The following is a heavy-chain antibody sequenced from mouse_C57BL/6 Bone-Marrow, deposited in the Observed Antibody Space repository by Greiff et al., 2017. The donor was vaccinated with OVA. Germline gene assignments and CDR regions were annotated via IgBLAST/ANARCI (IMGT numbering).Heavy chain of an antibody. D-gene: IGHD2-3*01. CDR2: IYPNYGTT. J-gene: IGHJ3*01. Sequence: VQLKQSGPELVKPGASVKISCKASGYSFTDYNMNWVKQSNGKSLEWIGVIYPNYGTTSYNQKFKGKATLTVDQSSSTAYMQLDSLTSEDSAVYYCAKSGDGYYVAWFAYWGQGTLVTVSA. V-gene: IGHV1-39*01. CDR1: GYSFTDYN. CDR3: AKSGDGYYVAWFAY.